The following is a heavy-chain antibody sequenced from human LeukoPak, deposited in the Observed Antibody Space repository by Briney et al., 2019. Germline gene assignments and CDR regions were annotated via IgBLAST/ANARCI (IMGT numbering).Heavy chain of an antibody. D-gene: IGHD3-10*01. CDR1: RGSLIGYY. J-gene: IGHJ5*02. Sequence: SESLSLSSALHRGSLIGYYWCWIRQPPGEGLERVARIYYSGSTYYTPSPTSRVTISLDTSKNKFSLKLSSVTAADTAVYYCASGPPITMVRGVIPPWGQGTLVTVSS. V-gene: IGHV4-34*01. CDR2: IYYSGST. CDR3: ASGPPITMVRGVIPP.